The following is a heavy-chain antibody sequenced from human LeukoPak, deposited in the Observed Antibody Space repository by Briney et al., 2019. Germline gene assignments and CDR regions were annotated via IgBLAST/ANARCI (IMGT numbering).Heavy chain of an antibody. D-gene: IGHD6-13*01. CDR3: AGISSWYYMDV. Sequence: GGSLRLSCAASEFTFSRYSMNWVRQAPGKGLEWLSNIDSSSSTIYYVDSVKGRFTISRDNAKNSLYLQMNSLRPEDTAVYYCAGISSWYYMDVWGKGTTVTVSS. V-gene: IGHV3-48*01. CDR1: EFTFSRYS. CDR2: IDSSSSTI. J-gene: IGHJ6*03.